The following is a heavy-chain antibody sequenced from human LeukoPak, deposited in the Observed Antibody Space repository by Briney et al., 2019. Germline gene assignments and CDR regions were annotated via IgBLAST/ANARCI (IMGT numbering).Heavy chain of an antibody. J-gene: IGHJ4*02. CDR2: LYYSGST. CDR3: ARQYYDRTGYYYFDY. D-gene: IGHD3-22*01. V-gene: IGHV4-39*01. Sequence: SETLSLTCTVSSGSIRSSSYYWGWIRQPPGKGLEWIGSLYYSGSTYYNPSLKSRVTISADTSKNQFSLKLISVTAADRAVYYCARQYYDRTGYYYFDYWDQGTLVTVSS. CDR1: SGSIRSSSYY.